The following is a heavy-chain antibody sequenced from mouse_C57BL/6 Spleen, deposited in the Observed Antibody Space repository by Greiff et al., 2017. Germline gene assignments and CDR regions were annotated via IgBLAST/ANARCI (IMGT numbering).Heavy chain of an antibody. Sequence: EVKLVESGGGLVKPGGSLKLSCAASGFTFSDYGMHWVRQAPEKGLEWVAYISSGSSTIYYADTVNGRFTISRDNAKNTLFLQMTSLRSEDTAMXYCARNYYGSSVNYFDYWGQGTTLTVSS. V-gene: IGHV5-17*01. CDR1: GFTFSDYG. J-gene: IGHJ2*01. CDR2: ISSGSSTI. D-gene: IGHD1-1*01. CDR3: ARNYYGSSVNYFDY.